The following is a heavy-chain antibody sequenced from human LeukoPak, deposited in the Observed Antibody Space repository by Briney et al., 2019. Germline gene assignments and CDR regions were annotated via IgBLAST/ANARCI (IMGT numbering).Heavy chain of an antibody. J-gene: IGHJ4*02. D-gene: IGHD5-12*01. CDR1: GFTFSSYA. CDR3: ASNSGYDSFGFDY. V-gene: IGHV3-30-3*01. CDR2: ISYDGSNK. Sequence: GGSLRLSCAASGFTFSSYAMHWVRQAPGKGLEWVAVISYDGSNKYYADSVKGRFTISRDNSKNTLYLQMNSLRAEDTAVYYCASNSGYDSFGFDYWGQGTLVTVSS.